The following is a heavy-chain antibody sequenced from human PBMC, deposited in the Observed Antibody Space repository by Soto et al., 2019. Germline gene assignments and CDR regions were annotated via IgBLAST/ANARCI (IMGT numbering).Heavy chain of an antibody. CDR2: ISAYNGNT. J-gene: IGHJ4*02. CDR1: GYSFNHYG. CDR3: ARDSGNDVSVPGAVFDY. V-gene: IGHV1-18*01. Sequence: ASVKVSCKASGYSFNHYGISWVRQAPGQGLEWMGWISAYNGNTNYAQKLQGRVTMTTDTSTNTASLELRSLRSDDTALYYCARDSGNDVSVPGAVFDYWGQGTLVTVXS. D-gene: IGHD6-19*01.